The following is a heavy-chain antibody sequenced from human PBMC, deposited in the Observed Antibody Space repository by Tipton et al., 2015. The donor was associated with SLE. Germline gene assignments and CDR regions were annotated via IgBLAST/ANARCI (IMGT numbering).Heavy chain of an antibody. J-gene: IGHJ4*02. CDR1: GFTFDDYA. V-gene: IGHV3-9*01. CDR3: ARRRQWPEECDY. D-gene: IGHD6-19*01. Sequence: SLRLSCAASGFTFDDYAMHWVRQAPGKGLEWVSGISWNSGSIDYADSVKGRFTISRDNAKNSLYLQMNSLRAEDTAVYYCARRRQWPEECDYWGRGTLVTVSS. CDR2: ISWNSGSI.